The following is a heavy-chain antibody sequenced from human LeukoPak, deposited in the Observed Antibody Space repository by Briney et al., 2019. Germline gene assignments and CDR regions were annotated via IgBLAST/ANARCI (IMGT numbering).Heavy chain of an antibody. D-gene: IGHD6-6*01. Sequence: SETLSLTCTVSGGSISTSNYYWGWIRQRQPAGKGLEWIGHIQIGGSTNYNPSLKSRVTISVDTSKNQFSLKLSSVTAADTAVYYCARRHVEYSSSSDPYYFDYWGRGTLVTVSS. CDR3: ARRHVEYSSSSDPYYFDY. V-gene: IGHV4-61*10. CDR2: IQIGGST. J-gene: IGHJ4*02. CDR1: GGSISTSNYY.